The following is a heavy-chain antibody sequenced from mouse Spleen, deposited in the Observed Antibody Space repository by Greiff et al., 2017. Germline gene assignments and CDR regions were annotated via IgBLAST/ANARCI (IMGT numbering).Heavy chain of an antibody. Sequence: LVKTGASVKISCKASGYSFTGYYMHWVKQSHGKSLEWIGYISCYNGATSYNQKFKGKATFTVDTSSSTAYMQFNSLTSEDSAVYYCARWNYGSSYNAMDYWGQGTSVTVSS. CDR1: GYSFTGYY. CDR3: ARWNYGSSYNAMDY. J-gene: IGHJ4*01. V-gene: IGHV1S34*01. D-gene: IGHD1-1*01. CDR2: ISCYNGAT.